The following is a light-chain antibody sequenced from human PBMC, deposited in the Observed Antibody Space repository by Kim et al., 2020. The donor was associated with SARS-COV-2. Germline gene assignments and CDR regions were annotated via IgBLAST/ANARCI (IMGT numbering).Light chain of an antibody. CDR2: EDN. V-gene: IGLV6-57*04. Sequence: NFMLTQPHSVSESPGKTVTISCTRSSGSIASNYVQLYQQRPGSAPTTVIYEDNQRPSGVPDRFSGSIDSSSNSASLTISGLKTEDEADYYCQSYDSSNWVFGGGTQLTVL. J-gene: IGLJ3*02. CDR1: SGSIASNY. CDR3: QSYDSSNWV.